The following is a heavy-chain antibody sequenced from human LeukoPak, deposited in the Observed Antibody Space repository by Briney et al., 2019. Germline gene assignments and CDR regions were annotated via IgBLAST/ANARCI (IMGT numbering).Heavy chain of an antibody. CDR2: ISSSGSTI. CDR3: ARDPDYGDYAIDY. J-gene: IGHJ4*02. D-gene: IGHD4-17*01. V-gene: IGHV3-48*03. CDR1: GFTFSSYE. Sequence: GGSLRLSCAASGFTFSSYEMNWVRQAPGKGLEWVSYISSSGSTIYHADSVKGRFTISRDNAKNSLYLQMNSLRAEDTAVYYCARDPDYGDYAIDYWGQGTLVTVSS.